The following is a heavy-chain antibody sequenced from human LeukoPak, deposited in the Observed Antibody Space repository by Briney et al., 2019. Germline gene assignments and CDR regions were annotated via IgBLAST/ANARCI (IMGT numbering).Heavy chain of an antibody. D-gene: IGHD6-6*01. Sequence: GGSLHISVQCSGYIFTSYWIGWVPPLPGKGLGWVGIIYPGDSDTIYSPSFQGQVTISADKSISTAYLQWSSLKASDTAMYYCARHRRDSSSSGPSYYYYYMDVWGKGTTVTVSS. CDR2: IYPGDSDT. J-gene: IGHJ6*03. V-gene: IGHV5-51*01. CDR1: GYIFTSYW. CDR3: ARHRRDSSSSGPSYYYYYMDV.